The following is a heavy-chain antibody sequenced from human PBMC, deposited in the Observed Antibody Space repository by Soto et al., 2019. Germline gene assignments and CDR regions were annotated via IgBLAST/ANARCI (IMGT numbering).Heavy chain of an antibody. J-gene: IGHJ4*02. D-gene: IGHD6-13*01. CDR3: ARDRYSSSWNVGAFDY. Sequence: QVQLVQSGAEVKKPGASVKVSCKASANTFTSYSVYWVRQAPGQGLEWMGWINAGNGNTRYSQKFQDRVTITRDTSASTVYMELSSLRSEDTAVYYCARDRYSSSWNVGAFDYWGQGTLVTVSS. V-gene: IGHV1-3*01. CDR1: ANTFTSYS. CDR2: INAGNGNT.